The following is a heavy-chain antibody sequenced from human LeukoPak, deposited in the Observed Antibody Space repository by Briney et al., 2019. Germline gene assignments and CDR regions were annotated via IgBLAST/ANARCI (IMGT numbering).Heavy chain of an antibody. CDR1: GGSFSGYY. D-gene: IGHD6-13*01. Sequence: SETLSLTCAVYGGSFSGYYWSWIRQPPGKGLEWIGEINHSGSTNYNPSLKSRVTISVDTSKNQFSLKLSSVTAADTAVYYCARGTTAAAAGYNWFDPWGQGTLVTVSS. CDR3: ARGTTAAAAGYNWFDP. V-gene: IGHV4-34*01. CDR2: INHSGST. J-gene: IGHJ5*02.